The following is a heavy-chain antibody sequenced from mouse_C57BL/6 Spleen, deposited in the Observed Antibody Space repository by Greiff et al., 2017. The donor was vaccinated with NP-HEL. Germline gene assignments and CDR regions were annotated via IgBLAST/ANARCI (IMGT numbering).Heavy chain of an antibody. J-gene: IGHJ4*01. V-gene: IGHV1-69*01. D-gene: IGHD4-1*02. CDR1: GYTFTSYW. CDR2: IDPSDSYT. Sequence: QVQLQQSGAELVMPGASVKLSCKASGYTFTSYWMHWVKQRPGQGLEWIGEIDPSDSYTNYNQKFKGKSTLTVDKSSSTAYMQLSSLTSEDSAVYYCATTGTRGDYAMDYWGQGTSVTVSS. CDR3: ATTGTRGDYAMDY.